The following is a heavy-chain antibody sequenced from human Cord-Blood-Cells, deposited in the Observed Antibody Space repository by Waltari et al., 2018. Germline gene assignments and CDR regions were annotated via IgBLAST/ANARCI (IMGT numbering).Heavy chain of an antibody. CDR1: GFTFSSYG. J-gene: IGHJ6*03. V-gene: IGHV3-33*01. CDR2: IWYDGSNK. CDR3: ARDLNYYYYMDV. Sequence: QVQLVESGGGVVQPGRSLRLSCAASGFTFSSYGMHWVRQAPGKGLGWLAVIWYDGSNKYYADSVKGRFTISRDNSKNTLYLQMNSLRAEDTAVYYCARDLNYYYYMDVWGKGTTVTVSS.